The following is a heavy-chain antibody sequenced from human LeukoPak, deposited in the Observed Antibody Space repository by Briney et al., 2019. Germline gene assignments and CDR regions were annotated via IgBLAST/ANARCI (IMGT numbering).Heavy chain of an antibody. CDR3: AKVVTSLYYFDY. J-gene: IGHJ4*02. CDR2: ISGSGGST. D-gene: IGHD2-21*02. CDR1: GFTFSTYA. Sequence: GGSLRLSCAASGFTFSTYAMSWVRQAPGKGLEWVSAISGSGGSTYYADSVKGRFTISRDNSKNTLYLQMNSLRAEDTAVYYCAKVVTSLYYFDYWGQGTLSPSPQ. V-gene: IGHV3-23*01.